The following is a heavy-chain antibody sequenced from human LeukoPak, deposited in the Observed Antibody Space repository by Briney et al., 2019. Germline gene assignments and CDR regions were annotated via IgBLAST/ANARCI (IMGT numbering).Heavy chain of an antibody. CDR2: IFPIFDTA. CDR1: GGTFSIYA. V-gene: IGHV1-69*13. CDR3: ARNIVVVPAAIPYYYYYMDV. Sequence: SVKVSCKASGGTFSIYAISWVRQAPGQGRGCVGGIFPIFDTANYAQKFQGRVTITADESTSTAYMELSSLRSEDTAVYYCARNIVVVPAAIPYYYYYMDVWGKGTTVTVSS. J-gene: IGHJ6*03. D-gene: IGHD2-2*02.